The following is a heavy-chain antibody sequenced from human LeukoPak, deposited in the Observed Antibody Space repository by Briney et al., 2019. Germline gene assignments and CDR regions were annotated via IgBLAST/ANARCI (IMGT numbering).Heavy chain of an antibody. CDR1: GFTFSAYN. CDR3: ARDMTFCSGGSCYSLGFDI. CDR2: ISSSRGTI. D-gene: IGHD2-15*01. V-gene: IGHV3-48*02. Sequence: GGSLRLSCAASGFTFSAYNMNWVRQAPGKGLEWFSYISSSRGTIYYADSVKGRFTISRDNAKNSLYLQMNSLRDEDTAVYYRARDMTFCSGGSCYSLGFDIWGQGTMVTVSS. J-gene: IGHJ3*02.